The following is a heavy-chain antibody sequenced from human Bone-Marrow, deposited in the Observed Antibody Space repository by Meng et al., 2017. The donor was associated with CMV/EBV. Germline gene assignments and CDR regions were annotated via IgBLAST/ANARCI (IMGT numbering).Heavy chain of an antibody. CDR3: ARVVIDCSSTSCYRSYGMDV. Sequence: SETLSLTCAVYGGSFSGYYWSWIRQPPGKGLEWIGEINHSGSTNYNPSLKSRVTISVDTSKNQFSLKLSSVTAADTAVYYCARVVIDCSSTSCYRSYGMDVWGQGTTVTVSS. V-gene: IGHV4-34*01. CDR1: GGSFSGYY. D-gene: IGHD2-2*02. J-gene: IGHJ6*02. CDR2: INHSGST.